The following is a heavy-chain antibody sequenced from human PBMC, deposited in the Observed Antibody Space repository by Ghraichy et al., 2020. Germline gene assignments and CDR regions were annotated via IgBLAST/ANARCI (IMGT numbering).Heavy chain of an antibody. Sequence: GGSLRLSCAASGYTFSAYSISWVRQAPGKGLECITYISSSSSTINYADSVKGRFTVSRDNANNSVDLQMTSLRDDDTAVYYCGSVYSSGWSIDYFGQGTLVNVTS. CDR2: ISSSSSTI. CDR1: GYTFSAYS. V-gene: IGHV3-48*02. CDR3: GSVYSSGWSIDY. J-gene: IGHJ4*02. D-gene: IGHD6-19*01.